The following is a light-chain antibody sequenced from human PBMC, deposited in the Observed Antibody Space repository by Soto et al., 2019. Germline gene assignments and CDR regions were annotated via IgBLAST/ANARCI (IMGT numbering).Light chain of an antibody. J-gene: IGKJ5*01. Sequence: DIQLTQSPSFLSASVVDRVTITCRASQGISNYLAWYQQKPGKAPNLLIHTASSLQTGVPSRFSGSGSGTEFTLTISSLQPEDFAIYYCQQRHSYPITFGQGTRLEIK. CDR3: QQRHSYPIT. V-gene: IGKV1-9*01. CDR1: QGISNY. CDR2: TAS.